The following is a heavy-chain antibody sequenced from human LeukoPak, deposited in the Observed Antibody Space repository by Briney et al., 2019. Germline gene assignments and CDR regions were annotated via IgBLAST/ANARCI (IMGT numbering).Heavy chain of an antibody. CDR1: GFTFSSYS. D-gene: IGHD2-2*01. J-gene: IGHJ4*02. Sequence: PGGSLRLSCAASGFTFSSYSMNWVRLAPGKGLEWVSVIYSGGSTYYADSVKGRFTISRDNPKNTLYLQMNSLRAEDTAVYYCARDSGDAYCSSTSCYGVWGQGTLVTVSS. CDR3: ARDSGDAYCSSTSCYGV. V-gene: IGHV3-53*01. CDR2: IYSGGST.